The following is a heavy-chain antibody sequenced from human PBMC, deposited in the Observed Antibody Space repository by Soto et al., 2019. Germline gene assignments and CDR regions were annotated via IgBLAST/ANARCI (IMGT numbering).Heavy chain of an antibody. CDR2: IYWDDDK. CDR3: ARQVRYCRGNGSPHWFDP. V-gene: IGHV2-5*02. D-gene: IGHD2-15*01. J-gene: IGHJ5*02. Sequence: SGPTLVNPTQTLTLTCTFSGFSLSTSGVGVGWIRQPPGKALEWLALIYWDDDKRYSPSLKTRLSITKDTSKKQVVVTMTNMDPVDTATYYCARQVRYCRGNGSPHWFDPWGQGTLVTVSS. CDR1: GFSLSTSGVG.